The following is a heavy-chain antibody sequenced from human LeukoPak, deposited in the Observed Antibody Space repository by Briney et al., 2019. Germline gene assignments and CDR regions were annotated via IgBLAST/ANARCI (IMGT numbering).Heavy chain of an antibody. J-gene: IGHJ4*02. CDR3: TTGAMVRGVIIYFDY. CDR1: GFTFSNAR. Sequence: PGGSLRLSCAASGFTFSNARMSWVRQAPGKGLEWVGRIKSKTDGGTTDYAAPVKGRFTISRDDSKNTLYLQMNSLKAEDTAVYYCTTGAMVRGVIIYFDYWGQGTLVTVSS. D-gene: IGHD3-10*01. V-gene: IGHV3-15*01. CDR2: IKSKTDGGTT.